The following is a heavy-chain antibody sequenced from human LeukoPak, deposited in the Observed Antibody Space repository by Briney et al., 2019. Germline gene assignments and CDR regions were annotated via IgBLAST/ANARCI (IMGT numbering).Heavy chain of an antibody. Sequence: GESLKISCKGSADSFNSYWVGWVRQTPGIGLEWIGIIYPGDSDTRYSPSFQGQVTISADRSVNTAYLQWTSLKASDTAMYYCARLPCSTTSCYTEYFQHWGQGTLVTVSS. CDR2: IYPGDSDT. V-gene: IGHV5-51*01. D-gene: IGHD2-2*02. CDR1: ADSFNSYW. CDR3: ARLPCSTTSCYTEYFQH. J-gene: IGHJ1*01.